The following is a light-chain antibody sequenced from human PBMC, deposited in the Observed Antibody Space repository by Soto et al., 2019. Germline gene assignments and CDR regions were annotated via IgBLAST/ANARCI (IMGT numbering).Light chain of an antibody. Sequence: ETVMTLSLGTLSVTIGERATLSCRASQSVSIHLAWYQQKPGQAPRLLIYDTSTRATGIPARFSGSGSGTEFTLTISSLQSEDFAVYYCQQYSNWPPITFGQGTLLEIK. CDR3: QQYSNWPPIT. CDR1: QSVSIH. J-gene: IGKJ5*01. CDR2: DTS. V-gene: IGKV3-15*01.